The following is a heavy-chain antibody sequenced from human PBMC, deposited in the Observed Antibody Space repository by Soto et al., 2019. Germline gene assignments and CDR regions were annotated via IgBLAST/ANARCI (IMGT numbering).Heavy chain of an antibody. V-gene: IGHV4-59*01. J-gene: IGHJ4*02. Sequence: QVQLQESGPGLVKPSETLSLTCTVSGGSISSYYWSWIRQPPGKGLEWIGYIYYSGSTNYNPSLKSRVTISVDTSKNRFSLKLSSVTAADTAVYYCARGQWLVPFDYWGQGTLVTVSS. CDR3: ARGQWLVPFDY. D-gene: IGHD6-19*01. CDR2: IYYSGST. CDR1: GGSISSYY.